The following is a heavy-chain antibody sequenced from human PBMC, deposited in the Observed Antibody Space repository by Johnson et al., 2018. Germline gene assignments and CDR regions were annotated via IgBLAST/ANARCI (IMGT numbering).Heavy chain of an antibody. CDR3: SRGSGSYGYDSEDAFDI. J-gene: IGHJ3*02. D-gene: IGHD1-26*01. CDR2: ISYDGSNK. Sequence: QVQLVQSGGGVVQPGRSLRLSCAASGFTFNTYAMHWVRQAPGKGLEWVAVISYDGSNKYYADSVKGRFTISRDNSKNTLYLQMNSLRAEDRAVYYCSRGSGSYGYDSEDAFDIWGQGKMVTVSS. CDR1: GFTFNTYA. V-gene: IGHV3-30-3*01.